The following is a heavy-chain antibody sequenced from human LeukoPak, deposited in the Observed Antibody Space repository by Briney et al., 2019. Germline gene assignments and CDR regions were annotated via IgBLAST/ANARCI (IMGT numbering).Heavy chain of an antibody. CDR2: LYHSGGT. CDR3: ARGGGESSSSQDYDY. V-gene: IGHV4-61*03. CDR1: GDSVTNGAYY. J-gene: IGHJ4*02. Sequence: SETLSLTCSVSGDSVTNGAYYWSWIRQPPGKGLEWLGYLYHSGGTNYNPPLKSRVTISVDRSKNLFSLRLSSVTAADTAVYYCARGGGESSSSQDYDYWGQGTLVTVSS. D-gene: IGHD6-6*01.